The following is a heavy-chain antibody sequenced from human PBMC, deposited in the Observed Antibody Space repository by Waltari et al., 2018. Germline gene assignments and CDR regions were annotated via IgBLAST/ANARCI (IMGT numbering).Heavy chain of an antibody. CDR1: GYSISSGYY. V-gene: IGHV4-38-2*01. D-gene: IGHD6-19*01. CDR2: IYHSGST. CDR3: ARLILSGWYWGSAFDI. Sequence: QVQLQESGPGLVKPSETLSLTCAVSGYSISSGYYWGWIRQPPGKGLEWIGSIYHSGSTYYNPSLKSRVTISVDTSKNQFSLKLSSVTAADTAVYYCARLILSGWYWGSAFDIWGQGTMVTVSS. J-gene: IGHJ3*02.